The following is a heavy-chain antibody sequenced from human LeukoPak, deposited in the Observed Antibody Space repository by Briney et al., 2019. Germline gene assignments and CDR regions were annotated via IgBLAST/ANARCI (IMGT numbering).Heavy chain of an antibody. V-gene: IGHV4-59*01. D-gene: IGHD2-21*02. Sequence: SETLSLTCAVSGGSITSYYRSWIRQSPGKGLEWIGFMYYSGTTNYNPSLKSRVTISLGMSKNQFSLKLSSVTAADTAVYYCARLPMAVTPHVDYWGQGTLVTVSS. CDR3: ARLPMAVTPHVDY. CDR1: GGSITSYY. J-gene: IGHJ4*02. CDR2: MYYSGTT.